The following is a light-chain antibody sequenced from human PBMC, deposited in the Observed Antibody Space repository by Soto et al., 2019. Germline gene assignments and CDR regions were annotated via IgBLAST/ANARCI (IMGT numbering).Light chain of an antibody. Sequence: EIVLTQSPGTLSLSPGERVTLSCRASQSVKSDYLAWYQQRAGQVPRLLIHGASSRATGIPDRFSGSGSGTDFTLTISRLEPEDFAVYYCQQYGDFLYTFGQGTKLESK. CDR3: QQYGDFLYT. V-gene: IGKV3-20*01. CDR2: GAS. J-gene: IGKJ2*01. CDR1: QSVKSDY.